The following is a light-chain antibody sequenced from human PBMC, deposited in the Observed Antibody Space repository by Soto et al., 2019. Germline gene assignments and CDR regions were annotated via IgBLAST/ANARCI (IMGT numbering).Light chain of an antibody. Sequence: EIVLTQSPGTLSLSPGERATLSCRASRSFASSYLAWYQHKPGQAPRLLIYAASIRATGVPDRFSGSGSGTDFTLTSSRLEPEDSTVYYCQQYGASPPYTFGQGTKVEI. CDR3: QQYGASPPYT. CDR2: AAS. J-gene: IGKJ2*01. CDR1: RSFASSY. V-gene: IGKV3-20*01.